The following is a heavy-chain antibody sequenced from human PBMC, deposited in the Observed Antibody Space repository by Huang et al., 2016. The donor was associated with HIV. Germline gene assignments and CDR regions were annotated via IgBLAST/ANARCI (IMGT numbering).Heavy chain of an antibody. D-gene: IGHD6-19*01. CDR3: ARYRAVAGTGDSYYYMDV. V-gene: IGHV7-4-1*02. CDR1: GYSFTNYA. CDR2: INTDTGNP. Sequence: QVQLVQSGSELKKPGASVKVSCKASGYSFTNYAMNWVRQAPGEGLEWMGWINTDTGNPTYAQGFTGRVVFSLDASVSTAYLQISSLKAEDTAVYYCARYRAVAGTGDSYYYMDVWGKGTTVTVSS. J-gene: IGHJ6*03.